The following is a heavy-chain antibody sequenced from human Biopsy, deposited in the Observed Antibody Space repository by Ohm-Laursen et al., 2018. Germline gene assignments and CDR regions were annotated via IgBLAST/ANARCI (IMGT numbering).Heavy chain of an antibody. Sequence: GASVKVSCKASGYTFTGYHVHWVRQAPGQGLEWMGRINAKTGDTNYAQKFQGRVTMNRDTSISTAYVDLSSLRSDDTAVYYCTRGGYYYDSLAYYYWFDPWGQGTLVTVSS. CDR3: TRGGYYYDSLAYYYWFDP. J-gene: IGHJ5*02. D-gene: IGHD3-22*01. CDR2: INAKTGDT. V-gene: IGHV1-2*06. CDR1: GYTFTGYH.